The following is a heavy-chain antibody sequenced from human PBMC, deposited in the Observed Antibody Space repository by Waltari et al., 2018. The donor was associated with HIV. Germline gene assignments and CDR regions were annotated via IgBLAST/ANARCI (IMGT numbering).Heavy chain of an antibody. J-gene: IGHJ6*02. CDR1: GFAFRRYP. Sequence: EVQLVESGGGSLQAGGSLRLSCAASGFAFRRYPMFWVRQAPGKGLVWVSRISGGGSTTSYADSVKGRFTVSRDNARNTLYLQMNSLRAEDTAVYYCARYRPEVHYYNGMDVWGQGTTVTVSS. CDR3: ARYRPEVHYYNGMDV. CDR2: ISGGGSTT. D-gene: IGHD3-16*02. V-gene: IGHV3-74*01.